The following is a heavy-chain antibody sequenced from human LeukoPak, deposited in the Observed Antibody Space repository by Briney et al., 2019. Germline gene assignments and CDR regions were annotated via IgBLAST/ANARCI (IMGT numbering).Heavy chain of an antibody. D-gene: IGHD3-9*01. V-gene: IGHV3-23*01. Sequence: GGSLRLSCAASGFTFSSYAMSWVRQAPGKGLEWVSAISGSGGSSYYADSVKGRFTISRDNSKNTLYLQMNSLRAEDTAVYYCAKEGDDILTGYYSPLNDAFDIWGQGTMVTVSS. CDR2: ISGSGGSS. CDR1: GFTFSSYA. J-gene: IGHJ3*02. CDR3: AKEGDDILTGYYSPLNDAFDI.